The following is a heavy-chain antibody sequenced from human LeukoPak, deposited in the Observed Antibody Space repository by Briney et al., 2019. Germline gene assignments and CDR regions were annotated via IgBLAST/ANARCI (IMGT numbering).Heavy chain of an antibody. CDR2: IYHSGST. J-gene: IGHJ3*02. V-gene: IGHV4-38-2*01. D-gene: IGHD3-9*01. Sequence: SETLSLTCAVSGYSISSGYYWGWIRQPPGKGLEWIGSIYHSGSTYYNPSLKSRVTIPVDTSKNQFSLKLSSVTAADTAVYYRAAEYYDILTGYYRVRAFDIWGQGTMVTVSS. CDR3: AAEYYDILTGYYRVRAFDI. CDR1: GYSISSGYY.